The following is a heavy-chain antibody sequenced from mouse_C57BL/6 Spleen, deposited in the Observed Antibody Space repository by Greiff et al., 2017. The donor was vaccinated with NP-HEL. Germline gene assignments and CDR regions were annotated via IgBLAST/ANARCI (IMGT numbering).Heavy chain of an antibody. V-gene: IGHV1-61*01. Sequence: QVQLQQPGAELVRPGSSVKLSCKASGYTFTSYWMDWVKQRPGQGLEWIGNIYPSDSETHYNQKFKDKATLTVDKSSSTAYMQLSSLTSEDSAVYYCARDYGSRWGFDVWGTGTTVTVSS. CDR3: ARDYGSRWGFDV. J-gene: IGHJ1*03. CDR1: GYTFTSYW. D-gene: IGHD1-1*01. CDR2: IYPSDSET.